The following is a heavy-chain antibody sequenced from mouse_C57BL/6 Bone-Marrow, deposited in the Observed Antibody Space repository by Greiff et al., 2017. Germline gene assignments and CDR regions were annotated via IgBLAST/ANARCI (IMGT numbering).Heavy chain of an antibody. CDR2: IYPSDSET. CDR3: ARKGITTVVAHFDV. V-gene: IGHV1-61*01. CDR1: GYTFTSYW. J-gene: IGHJ1*03. D-gene: IGHD1-1*01. Sequence: VQLQQSGAELVRPGSSVKLSCKASGYTFTSYWMDWVKQRPGQGLEWIGNIYPSDSETHYNQKFKDKATLTVDKSSSTAYMQLSSLTSEDSAVYYCARKGITTVVAHFDVWGTGTTVTVSS.